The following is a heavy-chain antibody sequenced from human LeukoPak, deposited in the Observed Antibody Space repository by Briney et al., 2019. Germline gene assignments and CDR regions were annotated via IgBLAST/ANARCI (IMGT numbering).Heavy chain of an antibody. Sequence: PGGSVRLSCAVSGFTLSSCGMHWVRQAPGKGLEWLAGISHDGGNKYYADSVKGRFTISRDNSKNTLDLQMNSLRAEDTALYYCAKETMVTLGSYFHYWGQGTQVTVSS. CDR2: ISHDGGNK. CDR3: AKETMVTLGSYFHY. J-gene: IGHJ4*02. V-gene: IGHV3-30*02. CDR1: GFTLSSCG. D-gene: IGHD4-23*01.